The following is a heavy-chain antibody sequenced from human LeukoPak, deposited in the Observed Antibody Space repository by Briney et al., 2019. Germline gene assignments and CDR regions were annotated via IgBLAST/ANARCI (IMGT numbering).Heavy chain of an antibody. CDR2: ITTSGGST. CDR3: AKVDYGDY. CDR1: GFTLSNYA. J-gene: IGHJ4*02. Sequence: GGSLRLSCAASGFTLSNYAMNWVRQPPGKGLEWVSIITTSGGSTYYADSVKGRFTVSRDSSKNTLYLQMNSLRPEDTAVYYCAKVDYGDYWGQGTLVTVSS. V-gene: IGHV3-23*01.